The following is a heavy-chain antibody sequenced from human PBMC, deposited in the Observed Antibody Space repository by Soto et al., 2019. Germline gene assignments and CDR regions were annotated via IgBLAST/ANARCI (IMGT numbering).Heavy chain of an antibody. V-gene: IGHV1-69*13. D-gene: IGHD6-19*01. CDR3: ARDAYSYGYIAVAGTVGLDV. CDR2: IIPIFGTA. J-gene: IGHJ6*02. Sequence: SVTVSCKASGGTFSSYAISWVRQAPGQGLEWMGGIIPIFGTANYAQKFHDRVTITADESTSTAYMELSSLRSEDTAVYYCARDAYSYGYIAVAGTVGLDVWGQGTTVTVSS. CDR1: GGTFSSYA.